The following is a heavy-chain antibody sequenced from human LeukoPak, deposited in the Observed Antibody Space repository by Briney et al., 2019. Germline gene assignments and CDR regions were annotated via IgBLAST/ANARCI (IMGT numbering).Heavy chain of an antibody. D-gene: IGHD3-22*01. CDR3: ARETYYYEGWLDP. CDR2: IYHSGST. Sequence: SQTLSLTCAVSGGSISSGGYSWSWIRQPPGKGLEWIGYIYHSGSTYYNPSLKSRVTISVDRSKNQFSLKLSSVTAADTAVYYCARETYYYEGWLDPRGQGTLVTVSS. J-gene: IGHJ5*02. V-gene: IGHV4-30-2*01. CDR1: GGSISSGGYS.